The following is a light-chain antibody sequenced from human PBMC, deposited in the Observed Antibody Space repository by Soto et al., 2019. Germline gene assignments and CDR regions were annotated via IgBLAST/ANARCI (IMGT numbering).Light chain of an antibody. CDR1: QSVSSN. Sequence: EIVMTQSPVTLSVSPGERATLSCRASQSVSSNLAWYQQKPGQAPRLLIYGASTRATGIPARFSGSGSGTEFTLTISSLQSEDFAVYDCQQYNNWPITFGQGTLLEIK. V-gene: IGKV3D-15*01. CDR3: QQYNNWPIT. J-gene: IGKJ5*01. CDR2: GAS.